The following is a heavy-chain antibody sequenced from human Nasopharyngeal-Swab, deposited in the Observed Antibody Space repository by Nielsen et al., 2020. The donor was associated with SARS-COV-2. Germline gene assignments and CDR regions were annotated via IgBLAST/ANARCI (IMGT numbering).Heavy chain of an antibody. V-gene: IGHV4-39*01. J-gene: IGHJ6*02. CDR3: TTEPRKITIFGVVTSPGYYGMDV. Sequence: SETLSLTCTVSGGSISSSSYCWGWIRQPPGKGLEWIGSIYYSGSTYYNPSLKSRVTISVDTSKNQFSLKLSSVTAADTAVYYCTTEPRKITIFGVVTSPGYYGMDVWGQGTTVTVSS. CDR1: GGSISSSSYC. CDR2: IYYSGST. D-gene: IGHD3-3*01.